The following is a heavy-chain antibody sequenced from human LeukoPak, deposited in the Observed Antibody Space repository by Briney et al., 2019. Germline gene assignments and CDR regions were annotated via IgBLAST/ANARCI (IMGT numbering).Heavy chain of an antibody. Sequence: GGSLRLSCAASGFTFSSYWMHWVRQAPGKGLVWVSRINSDGSSTSYADSVKGRFTISRDNSKNTLYLQMNSLRAEDTAVYYCAKFQRYDFWSGYNNWFDPWGQGTLVTVSS. CDR3: AKFQRYDFWSGYNNWFDP. CDR1: GFTFSSYW. CDR2: INSDGSST. J-gene: IGHJ5*02. V-gene: IGHV3-74*01. D-gene: IGHD3-3*01.